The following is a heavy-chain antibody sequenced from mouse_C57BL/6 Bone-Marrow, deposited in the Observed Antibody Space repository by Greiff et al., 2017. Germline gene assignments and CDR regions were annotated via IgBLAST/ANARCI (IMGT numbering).Heavy chain of an antibody. CDR1: GYSITSGYY. CDR3: ARERLPYYFDY. V-gene: IGHV3-6*01. J-gene: IGHJ2*01. CDR2: ISYDGSN. Sequence: ESGPGLVKPSQSLSLTCSVTGYSITSGYYWNWIRQFPGNKLEWMGYISYDGSNNYNPSLKNRISITRDTSKNQFFLKLNSVTTEDTATYYCARERLPYYFDYWGQGTTLTVSS.